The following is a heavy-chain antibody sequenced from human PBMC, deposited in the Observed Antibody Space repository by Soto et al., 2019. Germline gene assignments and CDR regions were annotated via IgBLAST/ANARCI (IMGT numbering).Heavy chain of an antibody. J-gene: IGHJ4*02. D-gene: IGHD4-17*01. Sequence: ASVKVSCKASGGTFSSYAISWVRQAPGQGLEWMGGIVPIFGTANYAQKFQGRVTITADESTSTAYMELSSLRSEDTAVYYCARNPYGDLLLFDYWGQGTLVTVSS. CDR1: GGTFSSYA. CDR2: IVPIFGTA. CDR3: ARNPYGDLLLFDY. V-gene: IGHV1-69*13.